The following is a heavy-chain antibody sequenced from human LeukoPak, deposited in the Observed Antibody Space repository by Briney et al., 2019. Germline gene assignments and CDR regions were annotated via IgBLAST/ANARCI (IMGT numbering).Heavy chain of an antibody. CDR1: GGSISSYH. V-gene: IGHV4-59*01. Sequence: SETLSLTCTVSGGSISSYHWSWIRQPPGKGLECIGYIYSSGSTNYNPSLKSRVTISVDTSKNQFSLKLSSVTAADTAVYYCARDNGYCSGGSCYHYYMDVWGKGTTVTISS. D-gene: IGHD2-15*01. CDR2: IYSSGST. CDR3: ARDNGYCSGGSCYHYYMDV. J-gene: IGHJ6*03.